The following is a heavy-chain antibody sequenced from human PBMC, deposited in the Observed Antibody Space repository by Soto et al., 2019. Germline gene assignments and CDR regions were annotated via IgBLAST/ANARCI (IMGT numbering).Heavy chain of an antibody. CDR3: ARDPTQGIWYFDS. CDR2: IVGSGDDT. D-gene: IGHD3-3*02. CDR1: GFTFTSHT. Sequence: EVQLLESGGELVQPGGSLRLSCAASGFTFTSHTMNWVRQAPGKGLEWVSAIVGSGDDTSYADSVKGRFTISRDNSKNTLYLQRSSLRAEDTAVYYCARDPTQGIWYFDSWGQGTLVTVSP. V-gene: IGHV3-23*01. J-gene: IGHJ4*02.